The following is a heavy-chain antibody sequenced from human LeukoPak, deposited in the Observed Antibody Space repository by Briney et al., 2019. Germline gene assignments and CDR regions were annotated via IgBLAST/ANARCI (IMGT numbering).Heavy chain of an antibody. CDR2: INHSGST. V-gene: IGHV4-34*01. CDR3: ARTRIQLWSSPLDY. Sequence: SETLSLTCAVHLGSCMGYPRSWVRQPPGKGLERMGEINHSGSTNYNPSLKSRVTISVDTSKNQFSLKLSSVTAADTAVYYCARTRIQLWSSPLDYWGQGTLVTVSS. D-gene: IGHD5-18*01. J-gene: IGHJ4*02. CDR1: LGSCMGYP.